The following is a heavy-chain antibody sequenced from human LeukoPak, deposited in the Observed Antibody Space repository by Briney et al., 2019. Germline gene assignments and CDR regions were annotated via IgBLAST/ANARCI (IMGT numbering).Heavy chain of an antibody. Sequence: PGGSLRLSCAASGFTVRTNYMSWVRQAPGKGLEWVSVIYSGGSTYYADSVKGRFTISRDNSKNTLYLQMNSLRAEDTAVYYCARDPSGDFYYWGQGTLVTVSS. D-gene: IGHD1-26*01. CDR3: ARDPSGDFYY. V-gene: IGHV3-66*02. CDR2: IYSGGST. J-gene: IGHJ4*02. CDR1: GFTVRTNY.